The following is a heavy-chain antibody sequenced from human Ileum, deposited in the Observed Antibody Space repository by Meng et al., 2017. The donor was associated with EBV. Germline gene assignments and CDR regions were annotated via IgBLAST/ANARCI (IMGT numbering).Heavy chain of an antibody. D-gene: IGHD3-10*01. J-gene: IGHJ4*02. CDR1: GFSLNTGGMA. V-gene: IGHV2-5*02. CDR2: IYWDDDK. Sequence: QMTLKEPGPTLVKPTQTLTLTCTFSGFSLNTGGMAVSWIRQPPGKALEWLALIYWDDDKRYSPSLKTRLTITKDTSKNQVVLTMTNMDPVDTATYYCARRSFAAGSPDYWGQGTLVTGLL. CDR3: ARRSFAAGSPDY.